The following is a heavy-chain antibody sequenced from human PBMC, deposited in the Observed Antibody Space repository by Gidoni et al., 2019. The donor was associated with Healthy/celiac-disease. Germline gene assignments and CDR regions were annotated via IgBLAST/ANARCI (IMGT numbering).Heavy chain of an antibody. J-gene: IGHJ4*02. V-gene: IGHV4-34*01. CDR2: INHSGST. CDR1: GGSFSGYY. Sequence: QLQLQQWGAGLLKPSETLSLTCAVYGGSFSGYYWSWIRQPPGKGREWIGKINHSGSTNYNPSLKSRVTISVDTSKNQFSLKLSSVTAADTAVYYCARGHFLYGYFDYWGQGTLVTVSS. CDR3: ARGHFLYGYFDY. D-gene: IGHD3-10*01.